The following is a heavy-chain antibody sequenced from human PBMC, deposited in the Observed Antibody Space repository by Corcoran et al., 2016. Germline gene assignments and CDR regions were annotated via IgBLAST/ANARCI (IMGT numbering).Heavy chain of an antibody. CDR2: IWYDGSNK. Sequence: QVQLVESGGGVVQPGRSLRLSCAASGFTFSSYGMHWVRQAPGKGLEWVAVIWYDGSNKYYADSVKGRFTISRDNSKNTLDLQMNSLRAEDTAVYYCARDVRGGRYYYYYGMDVWGQGTTVTVSS. CDR3: ARDVRGGRYYYYYGMDV. J-gene: IGHJ6*02. V-gene: IGHV3-33*01. D-gene: IGHD3-10*02. CDR1: GFTFSSYG.